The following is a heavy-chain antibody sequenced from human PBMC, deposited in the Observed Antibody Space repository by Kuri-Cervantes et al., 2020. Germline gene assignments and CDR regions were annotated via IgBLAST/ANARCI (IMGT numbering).Heavy chain of an antibody. V-gene: IGHV1-8*02. D-gene: IGHD4-17*01. CDR3: ARWRADYGDAFDI. Sequence: ASVKVSCKASGYTFTSYGINWVRQATGQGLEWMGWMNPNSGNTSYAQKFQGRVTMTRDTSTSTVYMELSSLRSEDTAVYYCARWRADYGDAFDIWGQGTMVTVSS. CDR2: MNPNSGNT. J-gene: IGHJ3*02. CDR1: GYTFTSYG.